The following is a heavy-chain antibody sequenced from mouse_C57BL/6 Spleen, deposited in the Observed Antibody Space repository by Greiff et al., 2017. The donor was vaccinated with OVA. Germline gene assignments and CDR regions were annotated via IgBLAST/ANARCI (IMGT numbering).Heavy chain of an antibody. Sequence: EVQGVESGGDLVKPGGSLKLSCAASGFTFSSYGMSWVRQTPDKRLEWVATISSGGSYTYYPDSVKGRFTISRDNAKNTLYLQMSSLKSEDTAMYYCARQADYYGSSLYAMDYWGQGTSVTVSS. CDR2: ISSGGSYT. J-gene: IGHJ4*01. D-gene: IGHD1-1*01. V-gene: IGHV5-6*01. CDR3: ARQADYYGSSLYAMDY. CDR1: GFTFSSYG.